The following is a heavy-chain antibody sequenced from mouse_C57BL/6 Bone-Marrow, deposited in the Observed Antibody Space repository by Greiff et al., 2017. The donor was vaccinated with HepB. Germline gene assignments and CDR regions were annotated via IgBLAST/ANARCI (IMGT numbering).Heavy chain of an antibody. D-gene: IGHD4-1*01. Sequence: LQESGAELARPGASVKLSCKASGYTFTSYGISWVKQRTGQGLEWIGEIYPRSGNTYYNEKFKGKATLTADKSSSTAYMELRSLTSEDSAVYFCAREVTGTRDYWGQGTTLTVSS. CDR1: GYTFTSYG. CDR3: AREVTGTRDY. V-gene: IGHV1-81*01. CDR2: IYPRSGNT. J-gene: IGHJ2*01.